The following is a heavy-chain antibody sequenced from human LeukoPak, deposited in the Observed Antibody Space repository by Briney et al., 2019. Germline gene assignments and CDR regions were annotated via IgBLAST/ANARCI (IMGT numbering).Heavy chain of an antibody. CDR3: ARDWAVYGGNSGVFDY. V-gene: IGHV3-74*01. CDR2: INRDGTST. Sequence: QPGGYLRLYCAVSGFTFSDYWMHWVRQSPGKGLVWVSRINRDGTSTRYADSVKGRFTISRDNAKKTLDLQMNSLRAEDTAVYYCARDWAVYGGNSGVFDYWGQGTLVTVSS. D-gene: IGHD4-23*01. CDR1: GFTFSDYW. J-gene: IGHJ4*02.